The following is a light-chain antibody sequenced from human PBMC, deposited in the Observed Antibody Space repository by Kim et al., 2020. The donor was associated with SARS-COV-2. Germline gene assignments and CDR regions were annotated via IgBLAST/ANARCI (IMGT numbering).Light chain of an antibody. Sequence: EIVLTQSPGTLSLSPGERATLSCRASQSVRSYLAWYQQRPGQAPRLLIYFASSRATGIPDRFSGSGSGTDFTLTISRLEPEDFAVYYCQYHGYLFGQGTRLEIK. CDR2: FAS. CDR1: QSVRSY. J-gene: IGKJ5*01. CDR3: QYHGYL. V-gene: IGKV3-20*01.